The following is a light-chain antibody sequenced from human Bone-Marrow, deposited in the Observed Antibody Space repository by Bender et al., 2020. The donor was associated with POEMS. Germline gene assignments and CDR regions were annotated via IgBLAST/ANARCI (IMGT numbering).Light chain of an antibody. CDR3: TSYAGSDNLV. V-gene: IGLV2-8*01. CDR1: SNDVGAYDY. J-gene: IGLJ2*01. CDR2: EVT. Sequence: QSALTQTASVSGSPGQSITISCTGTSNDVGAYDYVSWYQQYPGKAPKLMIYEVTYRPSGVPDRFFGSKSGNTASLTISGLQAEDEADYYCTSYAGSDNLVFGGGTKLTVL.